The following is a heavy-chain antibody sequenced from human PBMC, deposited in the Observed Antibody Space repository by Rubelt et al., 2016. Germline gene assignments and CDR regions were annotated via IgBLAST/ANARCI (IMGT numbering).Heavy chain of an antibody. D-gene: IGHD3-10*01. CDR3: AKTVGEYYYYYGMDV. V-gene: IGHV3-23*04. Sequence: EVQLVESGGGLIQPGGSLRLSCAASGFTVSSHFLTSVRQAPGKGLEWVSSISGSGGRPDYADSVKGRFTISRDNFENTLAMQRNSRRADETAVYYCAKTVGEYYYYYGMDVWGQGTTVTVSS. J-gene: IGHJ6*02. CDR2: ISGSGGRP. CDR1: GFTVSSHF.